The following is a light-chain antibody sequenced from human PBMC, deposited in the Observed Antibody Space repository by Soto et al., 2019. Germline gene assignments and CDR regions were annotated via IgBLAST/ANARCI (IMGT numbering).Light chain of an antibody. Sequence: EIVLTQSPGTLSLSPGERATLSCRASQSVSSSYLAWYQQKPGQAPRLLIYGASSRATGIPDRFSGSGSGTDSTLTISRLEPEDFAVYYGQQYGSSPYTFGQGTKLEIK. J-gene: IGKJ2*01. V-gene: IGKV3-20*01. CDR1: QSVSSSY. CDR3: QQYGSSPYT. CDR2: GAS.